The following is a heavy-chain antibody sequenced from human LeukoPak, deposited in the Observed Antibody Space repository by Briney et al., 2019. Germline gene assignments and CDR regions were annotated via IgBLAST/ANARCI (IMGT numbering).Heavy chain of an antibody. Sequence: EASMKVSCKASGGTFSNYAISWVRQAPGQGLEWMGGIIPIFDTPNYALKFQGRVTITTDESTSTAYMELSSLRSEDTAVYYCARDIPGYDAFDIWGQGTVVTVSS. D-gene: IGHD1-1*01. CDR3: ARDIPGYDAFDI. J-gene: IGHJ3*02. CDR2: IIPIFDTP. V-gene: IGHV1-69*05. CDR1: GGTFSNYA.